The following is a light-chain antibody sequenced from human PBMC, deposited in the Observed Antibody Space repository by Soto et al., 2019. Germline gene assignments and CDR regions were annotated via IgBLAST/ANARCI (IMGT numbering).Light chain of an antibody. CDR3: QQYGSSPIT. J-gene: IGKJ5*01. CDR1: QSVSSSY. V-gene: IGKV3-20*01. CDR2: GAS. Sequence: IVLTQSPRTLSLSPGERATLSCRASQSVSSSYLAWYQQKPGQAPRLLIYGASSRATGIPDRFSGSGSGTDFTLTISRLEHEDLAVYYCQQYGSSPITFGQGTRPAI.